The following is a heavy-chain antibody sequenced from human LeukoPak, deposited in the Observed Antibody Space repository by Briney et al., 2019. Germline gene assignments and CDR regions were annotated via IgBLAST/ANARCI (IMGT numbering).Heavy chain of an antibody. V-gene: IGHV4-39*01. CDR2: IYYTGNT. D-gene: IGHD3-3*01. Sequence: SETLSLTCTVSGGSISSTTYYWGWIRQPPGKGLEWIGSIYYTGNTDYNPSLKSRVTISVDASKNQFSLRLTSVTAADTAVYYCARGVNYSFDYWGQGTLVTVSS. CDR3: ARGVNYSFDY. CDR1: GGSISSTTYY. J-gene: IGHJ4*02.